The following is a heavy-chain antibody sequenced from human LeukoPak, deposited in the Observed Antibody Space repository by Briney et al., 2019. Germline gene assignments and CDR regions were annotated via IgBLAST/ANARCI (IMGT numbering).Heavy chain of an antibody. J-gene: IGHJ3*02. CDR1: GASISSGDYY. V-gene: IGHV4-61*08. CDR3: ARDKLEPSQRTFDI. CDR2: IYYSGST. D-gene: IGHD1-1*01. Sequence: PSETLSLTCTVSGASISSGDYYWRWIRQPPGKGLEWIGYIYYSGSTNYNPSLKSRVTISVDTSKNQFSLKLSSVTAADTAVYYCARDKLEPSQRTFDIWGQGTMVTVSS.